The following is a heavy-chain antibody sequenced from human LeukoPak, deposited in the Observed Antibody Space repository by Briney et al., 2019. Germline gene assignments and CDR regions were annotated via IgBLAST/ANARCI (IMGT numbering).Heavy chain of an antibody. D-gene: IGHD5-24*01. CDR2: ISGSGSTI. CDR1: GFNFGSYS. Sequence: PGGSLRLSCAASGFNFGSYSMTWVRQAPGKGLEWVSAISGSGSTIYYADSVKGRFTISRDNAKNSLYLQMNSLRAEDTAVYYCARYGDGYNPDAFDIWGQGTMVTVSS. J-gene: IGHJ3*02. V-gene: IGHV3-48*04. CDR3: ARYGDGYNPDAFDI.